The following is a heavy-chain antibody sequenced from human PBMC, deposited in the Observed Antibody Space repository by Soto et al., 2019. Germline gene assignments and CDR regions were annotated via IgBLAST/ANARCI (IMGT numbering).Heavy chain of an antibody. V-gene: IGHV4-34*01. D-gene: IGHD3-10*01. CDR3: ARARGSRNRNAFNI. CDR2: VDHSGST. Sequence: PSETLSLTCAVYGGSFSGYCWSWIRQPPGKGLEWIGEVDHSGSTNYNPSLKSRVTISVDTSKIQFPLKLSSVTAADTAVYYCARARGSRNRNAFNIWGNGTMVTVSS. J-gene: IGHJ3*02. CDR1: GGSFSGYC.